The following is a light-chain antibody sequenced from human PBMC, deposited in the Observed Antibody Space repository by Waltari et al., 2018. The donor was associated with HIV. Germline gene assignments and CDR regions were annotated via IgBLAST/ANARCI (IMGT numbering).Light chain of an antibody. CDR1: QSVLYSSNNKNY. CDR3: QQYYSTPLT. Sequence: DIVMTQSPDSLAVSLGERATINCKSSQSVLYSSNNKNYLAWYQQKPGQPPKLLLYWSSTREAGVPDRFSGRGSGTDFTLTISSLQAEDVAVYYCQQYYSTPLTFGQGTRLEIK. J-gene: IGKJ5*01. CDR2: WSS. V-gene: IGKV4-1*01.